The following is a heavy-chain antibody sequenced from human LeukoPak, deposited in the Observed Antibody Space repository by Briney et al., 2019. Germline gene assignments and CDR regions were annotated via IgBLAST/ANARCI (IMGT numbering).Heavy chain of an antibody. D-gene: IGHD4-17*01. Sequence: GGSLRLSCAASGFTVSSNYMSSVRQAPGKGLEWVSVIYSGGSTYYADSVKGRFTISRDNSKNTLYLQMNSLRAEDTAVYYCARERIKGATVTVDYWGQGTLVTVSS. CDR2: IYSGGST. CDR1: GFTVSSNY. V-gene: IGHV3-53*01. CDR3: ARERIKGATVTVDY. J-gene: IGHJ4*02.